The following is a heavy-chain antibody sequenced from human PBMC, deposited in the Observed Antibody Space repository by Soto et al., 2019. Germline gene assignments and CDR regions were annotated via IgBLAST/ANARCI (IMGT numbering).Heavy chain of an antibody. Sequence: HPGGSLRLCCAASGFTFSSYWMSWVRQAPGKGLEWVANIKQDGSEKYYVDSVKGRFTISRDNAKNSLYLQMNSLRAEDTAVYYCARDLTYFTATEGYFDYWGQGTLVTVSS. J-gene: IGHJ4*02. D-gene: IGHD3-9*01. CDR2: IKQDGSEK. CDR1: GFTFSSYW. V-gene: IGHV3-7*03. CDR3: ARDLTYFTATEGYFDY.